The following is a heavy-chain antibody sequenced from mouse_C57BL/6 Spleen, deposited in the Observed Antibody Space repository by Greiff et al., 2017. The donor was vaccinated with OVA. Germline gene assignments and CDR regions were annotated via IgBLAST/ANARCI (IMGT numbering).Heavy chain of an antibody. CDR2: IYPGDGDT. Sequence: QVQLKESGPELVKPGASVKISCKASGYAFSSSWMNWVKQRPGKGLEWIGRIYPGDGDTNYNGKFKGKATLTADKSSSTAYMQLSSLTSEDSAVYFCARRAGTEAMDYWGQGTSVTVSS. J-gene: IGHJ4*01. CDR1: GYAFSSSW. V-gene: IGHV1-82*01. D-gene: IGHD3-3*01. CDR3: ARRAGTEAMDY.